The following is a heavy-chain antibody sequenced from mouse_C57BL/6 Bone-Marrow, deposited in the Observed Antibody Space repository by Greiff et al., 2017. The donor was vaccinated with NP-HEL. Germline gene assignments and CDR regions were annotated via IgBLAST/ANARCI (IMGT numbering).Heavy chain of an antibody. CDR3: AREVNAMDY. V-gene: IGHV3-6*01. CDR2: ISYDGSN. Sequence: EVQVVESGPGLVKPSQSLSLTCSVTGYSITSGYYWNWIRQFPGNKLEWMGYISYDGSNNYNPSLKNRISITRDTSKNQFFLKLNSVTTEDTATYYCAREVNAMDYWGQGTSVTVSS. D-gene: IGHD2-13*01. J-gene: IGHJ4*01. CDR1: GYSITSGYY.